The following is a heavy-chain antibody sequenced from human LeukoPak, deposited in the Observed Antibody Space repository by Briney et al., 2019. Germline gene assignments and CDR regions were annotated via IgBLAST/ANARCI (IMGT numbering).Heavy chain of an antibody. Sequence: GGSLRLPCAASGFTFSSYAMSWVRQAPGKGLEWVSAISGSGGSTYYADSVKGWFTISRDNSKNTLYLQMNSLRAEDTAVYYCARSIGLTGGGVDVWGQGTTVTVSS. V-gene: IGHV3-23*01. J-gene: IGHJ6*02. CDR2: ISGSGGST. D-gene: IGHD3-9*01. CDR3: ARSIGLTGGGVDV. CDR1: GFTFSSYA.